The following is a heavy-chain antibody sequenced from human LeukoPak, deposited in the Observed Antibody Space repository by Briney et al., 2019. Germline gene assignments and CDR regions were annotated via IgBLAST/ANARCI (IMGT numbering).Heavy chain of an antibody. Sequence: SETLSLTCTVSGGSIGSYYWSWIRQPPGKGMEWIGYIYYSGSTNYNPSLKSRVTISVDTSKNQFSLKLSSVTAADTAVYYCASSSYCSSTSCPDAFDIWGQGTMVTVSS. V-gene: IGHV4-59*01. CDR3: ASSSYCSSTSCPDAFDI. CDR1: GGSIGSYY. J-gene: IGHJ3*02. CDR2: IYYSGST. D-gene: IGHD2-2*01.